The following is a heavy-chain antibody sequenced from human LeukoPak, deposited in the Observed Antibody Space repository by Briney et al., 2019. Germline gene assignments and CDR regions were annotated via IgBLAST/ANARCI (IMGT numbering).Heavy chain of an antibody. J-gene: IGHJ6*02. CDR3: AREQTDDMDV. CDR1: GFSFSSYT. V-gene: IGHV3-30-3*01. CDR2: ISDDGSNK. Sequence: PGGSLRLSCAASGFSFSSYTMDWVRQAPGKGLEWVAFISDDGSNKNYADSVKGRFTISRDNSKNTLYLQMNSLRAEGTAVYYCAREQTDDMDVWGQGATVSVSS.